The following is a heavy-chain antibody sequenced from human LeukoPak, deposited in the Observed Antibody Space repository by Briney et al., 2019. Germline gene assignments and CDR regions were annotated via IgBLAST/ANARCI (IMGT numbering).Heavy chain of an antibody. CDR3: AILAMVLGAAIDY. D-gene: IGHD3-10*01. CDR2: IIPIFGTA. Sequence: EASVKVSCKASGGTFSSYAISWVRQAPGQGLEWMGGIIPIFGTANYAQKFQGRVTITADESTSTAYMELSSLRSEDTAVYYCAILAMVLGAAIDYWGQGTLVTVSS. J-gene: IGHJ4*02. CDR1: GGTFSSYA. V-gene: IGHV1-69*13.